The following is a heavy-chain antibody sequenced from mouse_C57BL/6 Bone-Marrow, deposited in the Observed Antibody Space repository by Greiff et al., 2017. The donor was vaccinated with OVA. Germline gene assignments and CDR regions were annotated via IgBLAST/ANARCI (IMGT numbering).Heavy chain of an antibody. V-gene: IGHV14-1*01. CDR1: GFNIKDYY. CDR3: TTYYYGYEEVYFDY. Sequence: VHVKQSGAELVRPGASVKLSCTASGFNIKDYYMHWVKQRPEQGLEWIGRIDPEDGDTEYAPKFQGKATMTADTSSNTAYLQLSSLTSEDTAVYYCTTYYYGYEEVYFDYWGQGTTLTVSS. CDR2: IDPEDGDT. D-gene: IGHD2-2*01. J-gene: IGHJ2*01.